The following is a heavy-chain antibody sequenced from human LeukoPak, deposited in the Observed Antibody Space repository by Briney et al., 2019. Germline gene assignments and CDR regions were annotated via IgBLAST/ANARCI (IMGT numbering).Heavy chain of an antibody. CDR3: ARAPEPGAAAGNPLGY. CDR2: INSDGSST. J-gene: IGHJ4*02. D-gene: IGHD6-13*01. V-gene: IGHV3-74*01. Sequence: GGSLRLSCAASGFTFSSYWMHWVRQAPGKGLVWVARINSDGSSTRYADSVKGRFTISRDNAKNTLYLQMISLRADDTAVYYCARAPEPGAAAGNPLGYWGQGTLVTVSS. CDR1: GFTFSSYW.